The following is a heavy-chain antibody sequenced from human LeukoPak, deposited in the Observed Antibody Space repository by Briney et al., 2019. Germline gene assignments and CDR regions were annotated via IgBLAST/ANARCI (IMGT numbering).Heavy chain of an antibody. Sequence: SETLSLTCTVSGASISNYYWTGIRQPPGKGLEWIGYIYSSGSTNYNPSLRSRVTMSVDTSKNQFSLNLSSVTPADTAVYYCARSGTAAGRRDYWGQGTLVTVSP. V-gene: IGHV4-59*01. CDR3: ARSGTAAGRRDY. D-gene: IGHD6-13*01. J-gene: IGHJ4*02. CDR2: IYSSGST. CDR1: GASISNYY.